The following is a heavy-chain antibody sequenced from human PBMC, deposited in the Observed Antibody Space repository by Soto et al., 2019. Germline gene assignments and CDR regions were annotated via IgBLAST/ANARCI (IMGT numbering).Heavy chain of an antibody. CDR2: ISYDGSNK. CDR3: ARDKGEQQLDLPLIYRNYYYYGMDV. CDR1: GFTFSSYA. J-gene: IGHJ6*02. V-gene: IGHV3-30-3*01. Sequence: GGSLRLSCAASGFTFSSYAMHWVRQAPGKGLEWVAVISYDGSNKYYADSVKGRFTISRDNSKNTLYLQMNSLRAEDTAVYYCARDKGEQQLDLPLIYRNYYYYGMDVWGQGTTVTVSS. D-gene: IGHD6-13*01.